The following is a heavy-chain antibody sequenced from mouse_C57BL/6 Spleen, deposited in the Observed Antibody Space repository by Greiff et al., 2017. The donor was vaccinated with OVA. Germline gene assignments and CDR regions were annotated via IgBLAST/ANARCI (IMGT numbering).Heavy chain of an antibody. D-gene: IGHD2-4*01. V-gene: IGHV1-72*01. Sequence: QVQLQQSGAELVKPGASVKLSCKASGYTFTSYWMHWVKQRPGRGLEWIGRIDPNSGGTTYNEKFKSKGTLTVDKPSSTAYMQLSILTSDDSAVYYCAGGYDYGLVAYWGQGTLVTVSA. CDR2: IDPNSGGT. J-gene: IGHJ3*01. CDR1: GYTFTSYW. CDR3: AGGYDYGLVAY.